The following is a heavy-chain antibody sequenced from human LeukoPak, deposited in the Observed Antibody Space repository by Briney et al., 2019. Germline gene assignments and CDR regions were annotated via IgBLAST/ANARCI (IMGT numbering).Heavy chain of an antibody. CDR2: IYYSGST. Sequence: SETLSLTCTVSGGSINSGDYYWVWIRQPPGKGLEWIGSIYYSGSTSYNPSLKSRVTMTVDTSKSQFSLKLSSVTAADTAVYFCARAKNYYGSGSYYKWGQGTLVTVSS. CDR3: ARAKNYYGSGSYYK. CDR1: GGSINSGDYY. D-gene: IGHD3-10*01. J-gene: IGHJ4*02. V-gene: IGHV4-39*07.